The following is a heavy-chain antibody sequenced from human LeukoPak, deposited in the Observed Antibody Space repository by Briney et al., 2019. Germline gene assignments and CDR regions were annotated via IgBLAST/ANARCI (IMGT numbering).Heavy chain of an antibody. V-gene: IGHV4-59*01. Sequence: SETLSLTCTVSGDSISNSYWTWIRQPPGKGLEWIGYISNSGSTNYNTALKSRVTRSVDTSKNQLSLKLPSVPAGDPAVYFCARCIRGGYPNYYFDYWGQGTLVTVSS. CDR1: GDSISNSY. CDR2: ISNSGST. J-gene: IGHJ4*02. D-gene: IGHD5-24*01. CDR3: ARCIRGGYPNYYFDY.